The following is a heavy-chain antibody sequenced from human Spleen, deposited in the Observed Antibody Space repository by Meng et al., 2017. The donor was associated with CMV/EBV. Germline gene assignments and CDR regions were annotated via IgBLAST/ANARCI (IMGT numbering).Heavy chain of an antibody. CDR2: INPTGGST. CDR3: ATTAKKAAPGTWRLPGGA. Sequence: YTFPSYYMQWVRQAPGQGLEWMGIINPTGGSTIYAQKFQGRVTMTWETSTSTVYMDLSSLTSDDTAVYYCATTAKKAAPGTWRLPGGAWGQGTLVTVSS. CDR1: YTFPSYY. J-gene: IGHJ5*02. D-gene: IGHD6-13*01. V-gene: IGHV1-46*01.